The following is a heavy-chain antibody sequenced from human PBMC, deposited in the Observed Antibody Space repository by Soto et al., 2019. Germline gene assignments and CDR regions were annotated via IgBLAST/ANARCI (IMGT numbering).Heavy chain of an antibody. Sequence: QVQLVQSGAEVSKPGSSVKVSCKASGGTFSRHAISWVRQAPGQGLEWMGGIIPIIGTANHAQKFQGRVTIIADESTSTVYMELSSLRSEDTAMYYCARGWGYDSNDYYYAYWGQGTLVIVSS. J-gene: IGHJ4*02. CDR1: GGTFSRHA. CDR3: ARGWGYDSNDYYYAY. D-gene: IGHD3-22*01. V-gene: IGHV1-69*01. CDR2: IIPIIGTA.